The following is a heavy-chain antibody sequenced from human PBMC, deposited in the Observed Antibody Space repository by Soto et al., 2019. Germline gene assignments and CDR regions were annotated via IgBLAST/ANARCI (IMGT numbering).Heavy chain of an antibody. Sequence: EVQLLESGGGLVQPGGSLRLSCAASGFTFSSYAMSWVRQAPGKGLEWVSAISGSAATTFYADSVKGRFTVSRDNSKTTLYLQMNPLTAEGTAVYYFARGPRYCSGYSCDYYMVVWGKGTTVTVSS. D-gene: IGHD2-15*01. CDR1: GFTFSSYA. V-gene: IGHV3-23*01. CDR3: ARGPRYCSGYSCDYYMVV. J-gene: IGHJ6*03. CDR2: ISGSAATT.